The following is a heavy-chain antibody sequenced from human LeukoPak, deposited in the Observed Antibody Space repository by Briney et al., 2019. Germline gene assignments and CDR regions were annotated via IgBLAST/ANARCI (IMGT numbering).Heavy chain of an antibody. Sequence: GGSLRLSCAASGFTFSSYAMSWVRQAPGKGLEWVSAISGSDGSTYYADSVKGRFTISRDNSKNTLYLQMNSLRAEDTAVYYCAKRSPRDIVVVPAALGYGMDVWGQGTTVTVSS. CDR1: GFTFSSYA. D-gene: IGHD2-2*01. V-gene: IGHV3-23*01. CDR2: ISGSDGST. J-gene: IGHJ6*02. CDR3: AKRSPRDIVVVPAALGYGMDV.